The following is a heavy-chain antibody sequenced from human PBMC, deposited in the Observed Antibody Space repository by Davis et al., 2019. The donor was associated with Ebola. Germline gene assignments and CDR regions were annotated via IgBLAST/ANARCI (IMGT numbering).Heavy chain of an antibody. D-gene: IGHD1-26*01. CDR2: IIPIFGTA. CDR3: ARGVGATTIDY. V-gene: IGHV1-69*05. J-gene: IGHJ4*02. CDR1: GGTFSSYA. Sequence: SVKVSCKASGGTFSSYAISWVRQAPGQGLEWMGGIIPIFGTANYAQKLQGRVTMTTDTSTSTAYMELRSLRSDDTAVYYCARGVGATTIDYWGQGTLVTVSS.